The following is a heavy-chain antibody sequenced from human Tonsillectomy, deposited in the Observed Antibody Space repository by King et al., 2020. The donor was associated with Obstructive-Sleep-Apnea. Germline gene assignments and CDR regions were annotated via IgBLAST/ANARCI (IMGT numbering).Heavy chain of an antibody. J-gene: IGHJ4*02. D-gene: IGHD3-10*01. V-gene: IGHV4-39*07. CDR1: GGSISSGNYY. CDR3: ARDPKGTYGDPFEY. Sequence: LQLQESGPGLVKPSETLSLTCTVSGGSISSGNYYWGWIRQPPGKGLEWIGSIYSMGNTYYNPSLKIRVTISVDTSKNQFSLKLSSVTAADTAVYYCARDPKGTYGDPFEYWGQGTLVTVSS. CDR2: IYSMGNT.